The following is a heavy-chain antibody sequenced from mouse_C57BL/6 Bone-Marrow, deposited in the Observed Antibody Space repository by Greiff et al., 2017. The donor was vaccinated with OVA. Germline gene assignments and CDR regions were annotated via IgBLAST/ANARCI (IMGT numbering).Heavy chain of an antibody. D-gene: IGHD1-1*01. J-gene: IGHJ2*01. CDR3: ATLLLRPYYFDY. CDR2: INPNYGTT. CDR1: GYSFTDYN. V-gene: IGHV1-39*01. Sequence: EVQLKESGPELVKPGASVKISCKASGYSFTDYNMNWVKQSNGKSLEWIGVINPNYGTTSYNQKFKGKATLTVDQSSSTAYMQLNSLTSEDSAVYYCATLLLRPYYFDYWGQGTTLTVSS.